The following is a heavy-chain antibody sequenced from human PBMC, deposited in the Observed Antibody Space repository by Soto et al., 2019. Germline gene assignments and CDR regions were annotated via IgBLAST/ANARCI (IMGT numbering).Heavy chain of an antibody. J-gene: IGHJ4*02. CDR2: ISSSSSYT. D-gene: IGHD3-10*01. Sequence: GGSLRLSCAASGFTFSDYYMSWIRQAPGKGLEWVSYISSSSSYTNYADSVKGRFTISRDNAKNSLYLQMNSLRAEDTAVYYCVKQSGSGSYYHVGSGGHFYFWGQGTLVIVSS. V-gene: IGHV3-11*03. CDR3: VKQSGSGSYYHVGSGGHFYF. CDR1: GFTFSDYY.